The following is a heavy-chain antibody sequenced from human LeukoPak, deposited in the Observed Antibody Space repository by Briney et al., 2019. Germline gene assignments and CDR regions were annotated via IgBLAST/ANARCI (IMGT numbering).Heavy chain of an antibody. V-gene: IGHV1-2*02. Sequence: ASVKVSCKASGYTFTGHYIHWVRQAPGQGLEWMGWINPNSGGTNYAQKFQGRVTMTRDTSISTAYMELSRLRSDDTAVYYCARDAPKAVVAGTRYVHYYWGQGTLVTVSS. CDR1: GYTFTGHY. CDR2: INPNSGGT. J-gene: IGHJ4*02. D-gene: IGHD6-19*01. CDR3: ARDAPKAVVAGTRYVHYY.